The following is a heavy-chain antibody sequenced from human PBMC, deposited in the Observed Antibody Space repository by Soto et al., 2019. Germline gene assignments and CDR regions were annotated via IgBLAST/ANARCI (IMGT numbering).Heavy chain of an antibody. D-gene: IGHD2-2*01. J-gene: IGHJ3*01. CDR1: GFTLSSHW. V-gene: IGHV3-74*01. CDR2: VNTDGATT. Sequence: EVELVESGGDLVQPGGSLRLSCAASGFTLSSHWMHWVRQVPGKGLVWVSRVNTDGATTSYADAVKGRCTISSDNAKNTVFLLMDGRTTDDTSTYYCAREAGYCSRTRCYLRAFDLWGQGTMVTVSP. CDR3: AREAGYCSRTRCYLRAFDL.